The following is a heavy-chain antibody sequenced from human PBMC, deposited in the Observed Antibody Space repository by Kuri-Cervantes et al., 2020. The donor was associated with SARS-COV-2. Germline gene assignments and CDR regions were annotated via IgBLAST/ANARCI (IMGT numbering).Heavy chain of an antibody. CDR1: GFTFSSYS. J-gene: IGHJ6*03. Sequence: GGSLRLSCAASGFTFSSYSMNWVRQAPGKGLEWVSSISSSSSYIYYADSVKGRFTISRDNAKNSLYLQMNSLRAEDTAVYYCAKAGENYYYYMDVWGKGTTVTVSS. V-gene: IGHV3-21*01. CDR2: ISSSSSYI. D-gene: IGHD3-16*01. CDR3: AKAGENYYYYMDV.